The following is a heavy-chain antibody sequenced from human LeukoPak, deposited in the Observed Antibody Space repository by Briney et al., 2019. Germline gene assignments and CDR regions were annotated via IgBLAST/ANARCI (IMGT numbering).Heavy chain of an antibody. D-gene: IGHD5-12*01. J-gene: IGHJ4*02. CDR1: GGTFSSYA. V-gene: IGHV1-8*02. CDR3: ARDVRLGYSSFDY. Sequence: AASVKVSCKASGGTFSSYAISWVRQAPGQGLEWMGWMNPNSGNTGYAQKFQGRVTMTRNTSISTAYMELSSLRSEDTAVYYCARDVRLGYSSFDYWGQGTLVTVSS. CDR2: MNPNSGNT.